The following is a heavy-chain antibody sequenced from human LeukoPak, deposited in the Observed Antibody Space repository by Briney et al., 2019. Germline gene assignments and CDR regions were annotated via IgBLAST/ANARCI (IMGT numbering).Heavy chain of an antibody. D-gene: IGHD6-13*01. CDR3: ATLSAAAADY. CDR1: GFTFSSYS. J-gene: IGHJ4*02. CDR2: ISSSSSTI. V-gene: IGHV3-48*01. Sequence: GGSLRLSCAASGFTFSSYSMNWVRQAPGKGREWVSYISSSSSTIYYADSVKGRFTISRDNAKNSLYLQMNSLRAEDTAVYYCATLSAAAADYWGQGTLVTVSS.